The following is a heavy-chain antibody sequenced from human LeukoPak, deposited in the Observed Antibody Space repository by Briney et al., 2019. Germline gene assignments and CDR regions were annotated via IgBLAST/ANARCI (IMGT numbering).Heavy chain of an antibody. D-gene: IGHD1-26*01. CDR1: GGSISSYY. CDR3: AREGGTGSYFYGSYFDY. Sequence: SETLFLTCTVSGGSISSYYWSWIRQPPGKGLEWIGYIYYSGSTNYNPSLKSRVTISVDTSMNQFSLKLSSVTAADTAVYYCAREGGTGSYFYGSYFDYWGQGTLVTVSS. J-gene: IGHJ4*02. V-gene: IGHV4-59*01. CDR2: IYYSGST.